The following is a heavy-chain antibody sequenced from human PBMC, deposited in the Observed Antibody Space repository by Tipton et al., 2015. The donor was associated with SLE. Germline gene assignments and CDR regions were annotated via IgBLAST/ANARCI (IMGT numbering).Heavy chain of an antibody. D-gene: IGHD3-10*01. V-gene: IGHV4-39*07. CDR3: ARRALTSGGFDY. Sequence: TLSLTCTVSGGSISSSSYYWGWIRQPPGKGLEWIGEINHSGSTNYNPSLKSRVTISVDTSKNQFSLKLSSVTAADTAVYYCARRALTSGGFDYWGQGTLVTVSS. CDR2: INHSGST. J-gene: IGHJ4*02. CDR1: GGSISSSSYY.